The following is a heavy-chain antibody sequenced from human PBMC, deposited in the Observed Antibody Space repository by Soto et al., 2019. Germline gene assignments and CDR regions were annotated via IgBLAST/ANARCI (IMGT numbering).Heavy chain of an antibody. CDR2: IWYDGSNT. D-gene: IGHD7-27*01. Sequence: GGSLRLSCAASGFIFSSFGMHWVRQAPGKGLEWVAHIWYDGSNTYYADYVKGRFTISRDNSRNTLYLQMNSLRAEDTAVYHCVRDLLGSGGHFDYWGQGTPVTVSS. J-gene: IGHJ4*02. CDR1: GFIFSSFG. V-gene: IGHV3-33*01. CDR3: VRDLLGSGGHFDY.